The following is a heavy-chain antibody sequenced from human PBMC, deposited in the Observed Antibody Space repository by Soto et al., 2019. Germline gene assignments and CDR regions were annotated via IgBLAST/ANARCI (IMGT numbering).Heavy chain of an antibody. CDR3: ARDAPEQWLVPQKNYYYYGMDV. V-gene: IGHV3-30*19. D-gene: IGHD6-19*01. Sequence: PGGSLRLSCAASGFTFSSYGMHWVRQAPGKGLEWVAVIWYDGSNKYYADSVKGRFTISRDNSKNTLYLQMNSLRAEDTAVYYCARDAPEQWLVPQKNYYYYGMDVWGQGTTVTVSS. CDR2: IWYDGSNK. CDR1: GFTFSSYG. J-gene: IGHJ6*02.